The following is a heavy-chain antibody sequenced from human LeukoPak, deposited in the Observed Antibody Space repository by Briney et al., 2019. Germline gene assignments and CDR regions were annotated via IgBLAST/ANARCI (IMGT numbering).Heavy chain of an antibody. CDR2: IYYSGST. J-gene: IGHJ4*02. CDR1: GGSFSGYY. V-gene: IGHV4-59*08. CDR3: ASISYSSSWYYFDY. Sequence: PSETLSLTCAVYGGSFSGYYWSWIRQPPGKGLEWIGYIYYSGSTNYNPSLKSRVTISVDTSKNQFSLKLSSVTAADTAVYYCASISYSSSWYYFDYWGQGTLVTVSS. D-gene: IGHD6-13*01.